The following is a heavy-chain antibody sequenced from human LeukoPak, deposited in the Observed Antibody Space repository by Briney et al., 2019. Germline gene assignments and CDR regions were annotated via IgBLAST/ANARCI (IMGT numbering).Heavy chain of an antibody. Sequence: SGGSLRLSCAASGFTFSSYAMSWVRQAPGKGLECVSAISGSGGSTYYADSVKGRFTISRDNSKNTLYLQMNSLRAEDTAVYYCAKLPDFWSGYCWFDPWGQGTLVTVSS. CDR3: AKLPDFWSGYCWFDP. CDR1: GFTFSSYA. D-gene: IGHD3-3*01. V-gene: IGHV3-23*01. CDR2: ISGSGGST. J-gene: IGHJ5*02.